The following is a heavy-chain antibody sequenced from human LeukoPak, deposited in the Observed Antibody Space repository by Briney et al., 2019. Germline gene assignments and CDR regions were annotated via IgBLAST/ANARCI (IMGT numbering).Heavy chain of an antibody. D-gene: IGHD3-10*01. J-gene: IGHJ4*02. CDR2: INTNSGGT. Sequence: ASVKVSCKASGYTFTNYYIHWVRQAPGQGLGWMGWINTNSGGTNYAQKFQGRVTMTRDTSISTAYMELSRLRSDDTAVYYCARAVWFGELPQEDYWGQGTLVTVSS. V-gene: IGHV1-2*02. CDR3: ARAVWFGELPQEDY. CDR1: GYTFTNYY.